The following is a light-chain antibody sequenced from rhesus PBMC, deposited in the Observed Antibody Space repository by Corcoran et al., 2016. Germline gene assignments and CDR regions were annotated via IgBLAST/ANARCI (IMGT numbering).Light chain of an antibody. Sequence: DIQMTQSPSSLSASVGDRVTITCRTSENVNDYLNRYQQKPGRAPKILIYKASTLHIGVPSRFSGSGSGTDFTLTISSLEPEDVGVYHCQQYNGLLLAFGGGTKVEIK. CDR2: KAS. J-gene: IGKJ4*01. CDR3: QQYNGLLLA. CDR1: ENVNDY. V-gene: IGKV1-74*01.